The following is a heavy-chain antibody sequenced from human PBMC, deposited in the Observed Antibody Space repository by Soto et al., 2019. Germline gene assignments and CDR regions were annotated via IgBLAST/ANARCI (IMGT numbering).Heavy chain of an antibody. J-gene: IGHJ4*02. V-gene: IGHV3-74*01. CDR2: INADGGST. CDR1: GFTFSSYW. CDR3: IRAGYYRFDH. D-gene: IGHD3-9*01. Sequence: EVQLVESGGGLLQPGGSLRLSCAASGFTFSSYWMHWVRQAPGEGLVWVSRINADGGSTSYADSVKGRFTISRDNAKNTLSVQMNSLSPEDTAVYYYIRAGYYRFDHWGPGTLVTVSS.